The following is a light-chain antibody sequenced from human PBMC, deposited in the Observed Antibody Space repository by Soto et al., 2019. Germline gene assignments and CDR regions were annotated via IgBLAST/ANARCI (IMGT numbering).Light chain of an antibody. Sequence: EIVMTQSPATLSVSPGERATLSCRASQSVSNNLAWYQQKPGQAPRLLIYGASTRATGIPARFSGSGSGTEFTLTISSLQSEDFEVYYCQQYNNWVFTFGPGTKVDIK. CDR1: QSVSNN. CDR3: QQYNNWVFT. V-gene: IGKV3-15*01. CDR2: GAS. J-gene: IGKJ3*01.